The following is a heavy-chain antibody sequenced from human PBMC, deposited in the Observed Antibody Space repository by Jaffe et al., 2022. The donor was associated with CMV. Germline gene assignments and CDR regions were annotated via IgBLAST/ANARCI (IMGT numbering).Heavy chain of an antibody. J-gene: IGHJ5*02. CDR2: SRNKAYTFST. CDR3: AKATNYNTAWYADP. D-gene: IGHD6-19*01. CDR1: GFTFSDHY. Sequence: EVQVVESGGGLVQPGGSLRLSCVVSGFTFSDHYMDWFRQAPGKGLEWVGRSRNKAYTFSTEYAASVKGRFTISRDDSKNSLYLQMNSLKTEDTAVYYCAKATNYNTAWYADPWGQGALVTVSS. V-gene: IGHV3-72*01.